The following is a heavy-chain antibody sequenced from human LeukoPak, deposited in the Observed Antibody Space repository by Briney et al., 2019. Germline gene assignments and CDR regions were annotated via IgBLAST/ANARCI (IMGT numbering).Heavy chain of an antibody. CDR1: GASMSSYY. Sequence: KSSETLSLTCTVSGASMSSYYWSWVRQPPGKGLEWIGYIYYSGSTNYNPSLNGRVTVSVGTSKNQFSLKLSSVTAADTAVYFCARVAGTREFDYWGQGTLVTVSS. D-gene: IGHD6-13*01. CDR2: IYYSGST. J-gene: IGHJ4*02. CDR3: ARVAGTREFDY. V-gene: IGHV4-59*01.